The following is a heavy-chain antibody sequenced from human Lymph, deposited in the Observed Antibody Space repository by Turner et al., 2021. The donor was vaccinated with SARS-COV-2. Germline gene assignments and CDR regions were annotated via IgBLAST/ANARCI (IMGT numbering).Heavy chain of an antibody. Sequence: QVQLVQSGAAVKKPGSSVKVSCTASGGTFSTYVISWVRQAPGQGLGWMGGIIPSLGIANSAQKVQGRVTITADKSTSTAYMELSSLRSEDTGVYHCARRHSGNYDAFDIWGQGTMVTVSS. CDR3: ARRHSGNYDAFDI. D-gene: IGHD1-26*01. CDR1: GGTFSTYV. J-gene: IGHJ3*02. V-gene: IGHV1-69*10. CDR2: IIPSLGIA.